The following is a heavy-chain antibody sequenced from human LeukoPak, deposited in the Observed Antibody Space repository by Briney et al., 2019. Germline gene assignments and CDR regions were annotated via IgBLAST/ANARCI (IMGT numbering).Heavy chain of an antibody. V-gene: IGHV4-30-4*01. CDR2: IYYSGST. D-gene: IGHD3-10*01. CDR1: GGSISSGDYY. Sequence: PSETLSLTCTVSGGSISSGDYYWSWIRQPPGKGLEWIGYIYYSGSTYYNPSLKSRVTISVDTSKNQFSLKLSSVTAADTAVYYCARDLGGGNWFDPWGQGTLVTVSS. J-gene: IGHJ5*02. CDR3: ARDLGGGNWFDP.